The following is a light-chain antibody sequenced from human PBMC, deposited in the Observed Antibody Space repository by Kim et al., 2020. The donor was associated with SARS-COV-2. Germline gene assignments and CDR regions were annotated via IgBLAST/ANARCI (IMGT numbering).Light chain of an antibody. V-gene: IGLV3-21*04. Sequence: SYELTQPPSVSVAPGKTARITCGGNNIGSKSVHWYQQKPGQAPVLVIYYDSDRPSGIPERFSGSNSGNTATLTISRVEAGDEADYYCQAGDSSSDQVFGG. CDR3: QAGDSSSDQV. J-gene: IGLJ3*02. CDR1: NIGSKS. CDR2: YDS.